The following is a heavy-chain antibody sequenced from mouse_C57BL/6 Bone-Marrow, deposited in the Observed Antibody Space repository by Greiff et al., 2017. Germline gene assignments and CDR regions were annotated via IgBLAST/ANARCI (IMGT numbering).Heavy chain of an antibody. CDR2: IWSGGST. Sequence: QVQLQQSGPGLVQPSQSLSITCTVSGFSLTSYGVPWVRQSPGKGLEWLGVIWSGGSTDYNAAFISRLSISKDNAKSQVFFKMNILQADETAIYYCARNVRGYPAWFAYWGQGTLVTVSA. V-gene: IGHV2-2*01. D-gene: IGHD2-2*01. J-gene: IGHJ3*01. CDR3: ARNVRGYPAWFAY. CDR1: GFSLTSYG.